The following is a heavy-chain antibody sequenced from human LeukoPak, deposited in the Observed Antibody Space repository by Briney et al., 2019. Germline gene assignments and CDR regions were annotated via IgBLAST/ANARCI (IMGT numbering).Heavy chain of an antibody. CDR1: GGSISSSGYF. CDR3: IRSHGAY. V-gene: IGHV4-39*01. Sequence: PSETLSLTCTVSGGSISSSGYFWGWIRQPPGKGLEFIGNIYHSGSTYYNPSLKSRVTISVDTSKNQFSLTLSSVTAADTAVYYCIRSHGAYWGQGTLVTVSS. J-gene: IGHJ4*02. D-gene: IGHD3-10*01. CDR2: IYHSGST.